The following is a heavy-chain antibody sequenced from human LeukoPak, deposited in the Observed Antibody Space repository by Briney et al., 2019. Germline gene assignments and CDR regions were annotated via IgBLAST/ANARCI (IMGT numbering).Heavy chain of an antibody. CDR3: VRDPTIVGAYFDY. V-gene: IGHV3-33*01. J-gene: IGHJ4*02. CDR1: GFTFSSYG. Sequence: GGSLRLSCAASGFTFSSYGMHWVRQAPGKGLEWVAVIWYDGSNKYYADSVKGRFTISRDNSKNTLYLQMNSLRAEDTAVNYCVRDPTIVGAYFDYWGQGTLVTASS. D-gene: IGHD1-26*01. CDR2: IWYDGSNK.